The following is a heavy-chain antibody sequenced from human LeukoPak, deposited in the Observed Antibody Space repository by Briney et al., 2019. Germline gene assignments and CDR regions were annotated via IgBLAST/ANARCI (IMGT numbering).Heavy chain of an antibody. J-gene: IGHJ5*02. CDR3: ARVVAVAEYNWFDP. CDR2: ISAYNGNT. V-gene: IGHV1-18*01. D-gene: IGHD6-19*01. Sequence: GASVKVSCKASGYTFTSYGISWVRQAPGQGLEWMGWISAYNGNTNCAQKLQGRVTMTTDTSTSTAYMELRSLRSDDTAVYYCARVVAVAEYNWFDPWGQGTLVTVSS. CDR1: GYTFTSYG.